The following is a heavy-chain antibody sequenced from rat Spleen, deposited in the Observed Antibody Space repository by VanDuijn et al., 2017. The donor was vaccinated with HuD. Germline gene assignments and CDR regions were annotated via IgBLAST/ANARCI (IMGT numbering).Heavy chain of an antibody. D-gene: IGHD4-2*01. CDR3: TRENWKPDY. Sequence: EVQLVESGGGLVQPGRSLKLSCAASGFTFSDYNMAWVRQAPKKGLEWVAYISTGGGSTYYRDSVKGRFTISRENAYSTLYLQMNSLRSEDTGTYYCTRENWKPDYWGQGVMVTVSS. J-gene: IGHJ2*01. V-gene: IGHV5-27*01. CDR2: ISTGGGST. CDR1: GFTFSDYN.